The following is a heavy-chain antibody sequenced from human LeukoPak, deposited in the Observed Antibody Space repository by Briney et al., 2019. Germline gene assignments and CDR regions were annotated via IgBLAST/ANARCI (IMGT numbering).Heavy chain of an antibody. D-gene: IGHD3-22*01. Sequence: GGSLRLSCAASGFTFSSYEMSCVRQAPGKGLECVSYISSSGSTTSYADSVKGRFTISRDNAKNPLNLQMNSLRAEDTAVYYCARDTGSGYYGPFDYWGQGTLVTVPS. CDR2: ISSSGSTT. CDR1: GFTFSSYE. CDR3: ARDTGSGYYGPFDY. V-gene: IGHV3-48*03. J-gene: IGHJ4*02.